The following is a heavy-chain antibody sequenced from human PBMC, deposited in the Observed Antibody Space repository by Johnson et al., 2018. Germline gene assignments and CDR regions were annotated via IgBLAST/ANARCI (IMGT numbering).Heavy chain of an antibody. CDR3: ASAFRGGWRYYYCMVF. J-gene: IGHJ6*02. V-gene: IGHV3-23*01. CDR2: SGGGDNT. D-gene: IGHD6-19*01. Sequence: SGGGDNTHYAESVKGRFTISRDNSNNTLYLQMSSLRAGDTAIFSCASAFRGGWRYYYCMVFWGQGTTVTVSS.